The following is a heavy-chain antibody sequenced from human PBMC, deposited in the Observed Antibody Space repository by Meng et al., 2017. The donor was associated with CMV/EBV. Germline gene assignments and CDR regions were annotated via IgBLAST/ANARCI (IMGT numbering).Heavy chain of an antibody. D-gene: IGHD2-21*01. V-gene: IGHV3-74*01. Sequence: GGSLRLSCAASGFTFSSYWMHWVRQAPGKGLVWVSRINSDGSSTSYADSVKGRFTISRDNAKNTLYLQMNSLRAEDTAVYYCARAQYYGGDCYSEGVDEYYYGMDVWGQGTTVTVSS. CDR3: ARAQYYGGDCYSEGVDEYYYGMDV. J-gene: IGHJ6*02. CDR1: GFTFSSYW. CDR2: INSDGSST.